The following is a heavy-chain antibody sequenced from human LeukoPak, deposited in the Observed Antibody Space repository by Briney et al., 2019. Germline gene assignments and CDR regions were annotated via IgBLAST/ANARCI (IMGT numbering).Heavy chain of an antibody. CDR3: AKLPGGYSSGWYVDY. J-gene: IGHJ4*02. V-gene: IGHV3-23*01. CDR1: GFTFSSYA. Sequence: PGGSLRLSCAASGFTFSSYAMSWVSQAPGKRLEWVSAISGSGGSTYYADSVKGRFTVSRDNCKNTLYLQMNSLRAEDTAVYYCAKLPGGYSSGWYVDYWGQGTLVTVSS. CDR2: ISGSGGST. D-gene: IGHD6-19*01.